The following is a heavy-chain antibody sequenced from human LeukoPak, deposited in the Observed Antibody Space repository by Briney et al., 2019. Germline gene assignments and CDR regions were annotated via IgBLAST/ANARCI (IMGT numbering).Heavy chain of an antibody. V-gene: IGHV4-38-2*02. Sequence: SQTLSLTCTVSGYSISSGYYWAWIRQPPGKGLEWIGSIYHSGSTYYNPSLKSRVTISVDTSKNQFSLKLSSVTAAETAIYYCATTPREYSSSWSYFDYWGQGTLVTVSS. CDR3: ATTPREYSSSWSYFDY. D-gene: IGHD6-13*01. CDR2: IYHSGST. J-gene: IGHJ4*02. CDR1: GYSISSGYY.